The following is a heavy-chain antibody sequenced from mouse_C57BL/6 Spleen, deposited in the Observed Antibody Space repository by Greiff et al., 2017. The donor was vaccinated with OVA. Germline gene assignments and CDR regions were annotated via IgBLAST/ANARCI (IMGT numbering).Heavy chain of an antibody. CDR1: GYSFTSYY. Sequence: QVQLQQSGPELVKPGASVKISCKASGYSFTSYYIHWVKQRPGQGLEWIGWIYPGSGNTKYNEKFKGKATLTADTSSSTAYMQLSSLTSEDSAVYYCARKDYGSSYAWFAYWGQGTLVTVSA. V-gene: IGHV1-66*01. CDR3: ARKDYGSSYAWFAY. D-gene: IGHD1-1*01. J-gene: IGHJ3*01. CDR2: IYPGSGNT.